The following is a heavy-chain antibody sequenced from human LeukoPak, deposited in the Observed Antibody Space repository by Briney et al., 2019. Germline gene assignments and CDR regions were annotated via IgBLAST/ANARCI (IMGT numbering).Heavy chain of an antibody. D-gene: IGHD5-18*01. V-gene: IGHV4-34*01. Sequence: SETLSLTCAVYGGSFSGYYWSWIRQPPGKGLEWIGEISHSGSTNYNPSLKSRVTISVDTSKNQFSLKLSSVTAADTAVYYCARGGIQLWLRFFGWFDPWGQGTLVTVSS. CDR3: ARGGIQLWLRFFGWFDP. CDR1: GGSFSGYY. CDR2: ISHSGST. J-gene: IGHJ5*02.